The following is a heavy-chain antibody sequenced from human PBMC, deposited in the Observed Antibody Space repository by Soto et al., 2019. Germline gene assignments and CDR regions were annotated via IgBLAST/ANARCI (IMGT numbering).Heavy chain of an antibody. Sequence: EVQLLESGGGLVQPGGSLRLSCAASGFTFSTYAMSWVRQAPGKGLEWVSAISGSGGSTYYADSVKGRFTISRDKSKKTLYLHMNSLRAEDTDVYYCPKNCDPASSSSYHWGQGTLVTVSS. J-gene: IGHJ5*02. D-gene: IGHD6-6*01. CDR3: PKNCDPASSSSYH. CDR2: ISGSGGST. V-gene: IGHV3-23*01. CDR1: GFTFSTYA.